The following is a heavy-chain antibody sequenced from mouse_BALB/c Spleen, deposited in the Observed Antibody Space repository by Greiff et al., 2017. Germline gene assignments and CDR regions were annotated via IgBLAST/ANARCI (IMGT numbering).Heavy chain of an antibody. Sequence: QVQLQQSGAELVRPGTSVKVSCKASGYAFTNYLIEWVKQRPGQGFEWIGVINPGSGGTNYNEKFKGKATLTADKSSSTAYMQLSSLTSDDSAVYFCARSIYYTFAYWGQGTLVTVSA. V-gene: IGHV1-54*01. CDR2: INPGSGGT. D-gene: IGHD2-12*01. J-gene: IGHJ3*01. CDR3: ARSIYYTFAY. CDR1: GYAFTNYL.